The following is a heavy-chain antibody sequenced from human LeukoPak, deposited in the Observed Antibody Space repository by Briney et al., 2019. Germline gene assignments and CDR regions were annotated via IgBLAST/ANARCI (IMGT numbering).Heavy chain of an antibody. J-gene: IGHJ4*02. Sequence: SETLSLTCTLSGGSINRYYWGWIRQPAGKGLEWIGRIYTAGSTNYNPSLKSRVTISADTSKNQFSLKLTSVTAADTAMYYCARAGYTISYYSLDYWGQGTLVTVSS. CDR2: IYTAGST. V-gene: IGHV4-4*07. CDR3: ARAGYTISYYSLDY. D-gene: IGHD1-26*01. CDR1: GGSINRYY.